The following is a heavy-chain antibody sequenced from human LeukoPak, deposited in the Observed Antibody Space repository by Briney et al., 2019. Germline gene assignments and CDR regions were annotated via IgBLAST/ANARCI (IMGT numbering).Heavy chain of an antibody. J-gene: IGHJ4*02. V-gene: IGHV1-69*13. CDR2: IIPIFGTA. D-gene: IGHD3-3*01. CDR1: GGTFNSYA. Sequence: SVNVSCKASGGTFNSYAISWVRQAPGQGLEWMGGIIPIFGTANYAQKFQGRVTITADESTSTAYMELSSLRSEDTAVYYCARDAPDFWSGSSDYWGQGTLVTVSS. CDR3: ARDAPDFWSGSSDY.